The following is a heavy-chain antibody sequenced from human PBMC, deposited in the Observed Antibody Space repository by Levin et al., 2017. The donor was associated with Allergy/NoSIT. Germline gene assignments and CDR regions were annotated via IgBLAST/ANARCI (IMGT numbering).Heavy chain of an antibody. J-gene: IGHJ6*03. V-gene: IGHV1-46*01. CDR1: GYTFTSYY. Sequence: GASVKVSCKASGYTFTSYYMHWVRQAPGQGLEWMGIINPSGGSTSYAQKFQGRVTMTRDTSTSTVYMELSSLRSEDTAVYYCARAAPGGYYYYYMDVWGKGTTVTVSS. CDR2: INPSGGST. D-gene: IGHD6-25*01. CDR3: ARAAPGGYYYYYMDV.